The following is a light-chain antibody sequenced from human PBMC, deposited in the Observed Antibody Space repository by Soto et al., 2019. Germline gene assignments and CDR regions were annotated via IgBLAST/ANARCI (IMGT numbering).Light chain of an antibody. CDR2: DAS. CDR3: QQYGSSPRLT. J-gene: IGKJ4*01. Sequence: EIVLTQSPDTLSLSPGERATLSCRASQSVTSSYLAWYQQRPGQAPRLLIYDASSRATGIPAGFSGSGSGTDFTLTISRLEPEDFAVYYCQQYGSSPRLTFGGGTKVEIK. V-gene: IGKV3-20*01. CDR1: QSVTSSY.